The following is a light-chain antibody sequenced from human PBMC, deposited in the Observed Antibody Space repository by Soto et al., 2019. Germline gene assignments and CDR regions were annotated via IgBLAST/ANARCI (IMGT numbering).Light chain of an antibody. V-gene: IGLV1-44*01. Sequence: QSVLTQPPSASGTPGQRVTISCSGRSSNIGSSTVHWFQQLPGTAPKLLIHRSDQRPSGVPDRFSGSKSGTSASLAISGLQSEDEADYYCAAWDEALNGHVFGTGTKVTDL. CDR3: AAWDEALNGHV. J-gene: IGLJ1*01. CDR2: RSD. CDR1: SSNIGSST.